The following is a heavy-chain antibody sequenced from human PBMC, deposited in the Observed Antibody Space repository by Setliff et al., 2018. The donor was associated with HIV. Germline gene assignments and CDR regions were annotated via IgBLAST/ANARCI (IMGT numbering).Heavy chain of an antibody. CDR2: ISPSGGA. D-gene: IGHD3-10*01. CDR3: ARGVTLGRGVIAESPLYVMDV. CDR1: GGPFSDYF. V-gene: IGHV4-34*01. Sequence: SVTLSLTCASFGGPFSDYFWTWLRQPPGKGLEWIGHISPSGGADYSPSLKTRAAITLVTSRSQIVLRLSSVAAADTATYYCARGVTLGRGVIAESPLYVMDVWGEGTPVTVSS. J-gene: IGHJ6*03.